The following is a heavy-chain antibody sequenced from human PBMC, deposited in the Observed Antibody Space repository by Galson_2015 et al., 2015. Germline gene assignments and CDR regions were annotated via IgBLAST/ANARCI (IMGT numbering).Heavy chain of an antibody. J-gene: IGHJ4*02. CDR2: TFYRSKWYY. D-gene: IGHD6-19*01. V-gene: IGHV6-1*01. Sequence: CAISGDSVSNNIAAWNWIRQSSSRGLEWLGRTFYRSKWYYDYAVSVKSRITINSDTSKNQFSLQLNSVNPEDTAVYYCARGLVAGTRFFDYWGQGTLVTVSS. CDR1: GDSVSNNIAA. CDR3: ARGLVAGTRFFDY.